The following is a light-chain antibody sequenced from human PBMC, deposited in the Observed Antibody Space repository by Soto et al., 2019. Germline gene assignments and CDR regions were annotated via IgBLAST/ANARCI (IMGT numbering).Light chain of an antibody. Sequence: QSALTQPASVSGSPGQSITISCTGTSSDVGGYNYVSWYQQHPGKAPKLMIYQVSNRPSGVPDRFSGSQSGNTASLTISGLQAEDEADYYCSLKTSSVTGVFGGGTKLTVL. CDR2: QVS. CDR1: SSDVGGYNY. J-gene: IGLJ3*02. CDR3: SLKTSSVTGV. V-gene: IGLV2-14*01.